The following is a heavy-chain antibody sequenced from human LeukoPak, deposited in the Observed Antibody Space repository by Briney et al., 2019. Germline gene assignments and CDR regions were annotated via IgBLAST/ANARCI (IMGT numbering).Heavy chain of an antibody. V-gene: IGHV4-39*01. CDR1: GGSISSSSYY. CDR3: ARHGGYGDYIFDY. J-gene: IGHJ4*02. CDR2: IYYSGST. Sequence: PSETLSLTCTVSGGSISSSSYYWGWIRQPPGKGLEWIGSIYYSGSTYYNPSLKSRVTISVGTSKNQFSLKLSSVTAADTAVYYCARHGGYGDYIFDYWGQGTLVTVSS. D-gene: IGHD4-17*01.